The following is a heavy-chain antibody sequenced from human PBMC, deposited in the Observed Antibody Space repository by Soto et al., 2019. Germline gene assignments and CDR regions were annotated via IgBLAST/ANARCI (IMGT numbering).Heavy chain of an antibody. CDR3: ARDQSSHPRDSGYDRGENYYYYYGMDV. CDR1: GGTFSSYA. Sequence: QVQLVQSGAEVKKPGSSVKVSCKASGGTFSSYAISWVRQAPGQGLEWMGGIIPIFGTANYAQKFQGRVTITADESTSTAYMELSSLRSEDTAVYYCARDQSSHPRDSGYDRGENYYYYYGMDVWGQGTTVTVSS. V-gene: IGHV1-69*01. D-gene: IGHD5-12*01. CDR2: IIPIFGTA. J-gene: IGHJ6*02.